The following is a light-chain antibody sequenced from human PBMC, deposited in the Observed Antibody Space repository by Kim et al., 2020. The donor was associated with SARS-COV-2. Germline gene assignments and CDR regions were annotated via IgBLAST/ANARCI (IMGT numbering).Light chain of an antibody. V-gene: IGLV1-40*01. J-gene: IGLJ1*01. CDR3: QSYDNSLSGYV. CDR2: GNS. Sequence: RVTVSCTGGISNIGATYDVHWYQHLPETAHKLRTYGNSNRPSGVPARFYGSKSDTAASLAITGLQAEDEADYYCQSYDNSLSGYVFGSGTKVTVL. CDR1: ISNIGATYD.